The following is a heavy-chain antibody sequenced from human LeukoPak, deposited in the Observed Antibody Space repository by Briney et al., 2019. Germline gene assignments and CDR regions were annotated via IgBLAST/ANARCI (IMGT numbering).Heavy chain of an antibody. V-gene: IGHV4-39*01. J-gene: IGHJ5*02. CDR1: GGSVSSSSYY. D-gene: IGHD7-27*01. CDR2: ISYSGTN. CDR3: ACLGTLRS. Sequence: PSETLSLTCTVSGGSVSSSSYYWGWIRQPPGKGLEWIGSISYSGTNYNNPSLKSRVSISIDTSKNQFSVKLTSVTAADTAMYYCACLGTLRSWGQGTLVTVSS.